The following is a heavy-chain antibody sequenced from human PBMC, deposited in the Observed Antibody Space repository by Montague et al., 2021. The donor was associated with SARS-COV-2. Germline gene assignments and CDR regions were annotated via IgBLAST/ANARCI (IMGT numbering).Heavy chain of an antibody. J-gene: IGHJ5*02. CDR2: IYYSGST. CDR1: GGPISSSSYY. Sequence: SETLSLTCTVSGGPISSSSYYWGWIRQPPGKGLEWIGSIYYSGSTYYNPSLKSRVTISVDTSKNQFSLKLSSVTAADTAVYYCARGYSGYDDPTGFDPWGQGTLVTVSS. D-gene: IGHD5-12*01. CDR3: ARGYSGYDDPTGFDP. V-gene: IGHV4-39*01.